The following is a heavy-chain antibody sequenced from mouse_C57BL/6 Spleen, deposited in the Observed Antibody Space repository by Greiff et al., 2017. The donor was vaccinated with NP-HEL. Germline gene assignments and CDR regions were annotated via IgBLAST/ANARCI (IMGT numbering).Heavy chain of an antibody. CDR1: GYTFTDYY. Sequence: EVQLQQSGPELVKPGASVKISCKASGYTFTDYYMNWVKQSHGKSLEWIGDINPNNGGTSYNQKFKGKATLTVDKSSSTAYMELRSLTSEDSAVYYCARSGVTTAPGYWGQGTTLTVSS. J-gene: IGHJ2*01. V-gene: IGHV1-26*01. CDR3: ARSGVTTAPGY. D-gene: IGHD2-2*01. CDR2: INPNNGGT.